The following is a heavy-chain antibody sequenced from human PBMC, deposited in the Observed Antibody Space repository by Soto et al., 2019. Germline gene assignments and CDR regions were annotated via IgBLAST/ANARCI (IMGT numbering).Heavy chain of an antibody. CDR2: IYYSGST. Sequence: SETLSLTCTVSGGSISSSSYYWGWIRQPPGKGLEWIGSIYYSGSTYYNPSLKSRVTISVDTSKNQFSLKLSSVTAADTAVYYCARKPGYSSGLVADYWGQGTLVTVSS. V-gene: IGHV4-39*01. D-gene: IGHD6-19*01. CDR3: ARKPGYSSGLVADY. CDR1: GGSISSSSYY. J-gene: IGHJ4*02.